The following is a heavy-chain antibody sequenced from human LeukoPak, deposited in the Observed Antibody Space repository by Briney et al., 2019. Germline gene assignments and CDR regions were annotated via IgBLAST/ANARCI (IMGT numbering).Heavy chain of an antibody. J-gene: IGHJ3*02. CDR2: GGGV. D-gene: IGHD6-13*01. CDR3: AKSRVEVAGTGGFDT. V-gene: IGHV3-23*01. Sequence: GGGVYYADSVKGRFTISRDDSKNTVYVQMNSLRVEDTAVYYCAKSRVEVAGTGGFDTWGQGTLVAVSS.